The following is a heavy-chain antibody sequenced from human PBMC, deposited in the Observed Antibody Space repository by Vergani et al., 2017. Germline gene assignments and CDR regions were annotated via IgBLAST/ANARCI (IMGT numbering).Heavy chain of an antibody. D-gene: IGHD6-13*01. J-gene: IGHJ6*02. V-gene: IGHV3-53*02. CDR3: ATGIAAAGYYYYGMDV. CDR2: IYSGGST. Sequence: EVQLVETGGGLIQPGGSLRLSCAASGFTVSSNYMSWVRQAPGKGLEWVSVIYSGGSTYYADSVKGRFTISRDNSKNTLYLQMNSLVAEDTAVYYCATGIAAAGYYYYGMDVWGQGTTVTVSS. CDR1: GFTVSSNY.